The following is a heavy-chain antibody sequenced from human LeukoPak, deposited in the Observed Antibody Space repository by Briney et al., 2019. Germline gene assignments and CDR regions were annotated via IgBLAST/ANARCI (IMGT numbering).Heavy chain of an antibody. Sequence: SGTLSLTCAVSGDSISSNNWWSWVRQPPGKGLEWIGEIYHGGSTNYNPSLKSRVTISVDKSKNHFSLKLSSVTAADTAVYYCARESHDSSGSDWGQGTLVTVSS. D-gene: IGHD3-22*01. V-gene: IGHV4-4*02. CDR2: IYHGGST. CDR1: GDSISSNNW. J-gene: IGHJ4*02. CDR3: ARESHDSSGSD.